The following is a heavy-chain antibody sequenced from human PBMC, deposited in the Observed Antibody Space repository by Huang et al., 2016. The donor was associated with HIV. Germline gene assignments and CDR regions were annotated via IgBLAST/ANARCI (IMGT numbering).Heavy chain of an antibody. CDR2: ITSSSTYK. Sequence: VQLVESGGGVVKPGGSLRLSCGASGFSFSSYGMNWVRQAPGKVLEWVSSITSSSTYKYYADSVKGRFTISRDNAKNSLYLQRNSLRAEDTAVYYCARGSPPPFSTDWGQGTLVTVSS. CDR3: ARGSPPPFSTD. J-gene: IGHJ4*02. V-gene: IGHV3-21*01. CDR1: GFSFSSYG. D-gene: IGHD3-3*01.